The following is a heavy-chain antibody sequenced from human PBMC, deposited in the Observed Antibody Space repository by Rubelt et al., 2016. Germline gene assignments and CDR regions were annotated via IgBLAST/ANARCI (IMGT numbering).Heavy chain of an antibody. CDR2: TSYDGSNK. CDR1: GGSISSGN. CDR3: ARGPTSGTRFADLDLDY. D-gene: IGHD3-10*01. Sequence: QVQLQESGPGLVKTSGTVSLTCAVSGGSISSGNWWSWVRQPPGKGLEWVAVTSYDGSNKYYADSVKGRFTISRDNSKNTLYLQMDSMKTEDTAVYYWARGPTSGTRFADLDLDYWGQGTLVTVSS. J-gene: IGHJ4*02. V-gene: IGHV3-30*04.